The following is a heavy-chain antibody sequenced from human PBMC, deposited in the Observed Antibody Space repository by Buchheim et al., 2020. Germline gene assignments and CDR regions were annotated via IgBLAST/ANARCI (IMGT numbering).Heavy chain of an antibody. Sequence: QVQLQQWGAGLLKPSETLSLTCAVYGGSFSGYYWSWIRQPPGKGLEWIGEINHSGSTNYNPSLKSRVTISVDTSKNQFSLKLSSVTAADTAVYYCASAMVRGDKTNDYWGQGTL. J-gene: IGHJ4*02. CDR3: ASAMVRGDKTNDY. V-gene: IGHV4-34*01. CDR1: GGSFSGYY. CDR2: INHSGST. D-gene: IGHD3-10*01.